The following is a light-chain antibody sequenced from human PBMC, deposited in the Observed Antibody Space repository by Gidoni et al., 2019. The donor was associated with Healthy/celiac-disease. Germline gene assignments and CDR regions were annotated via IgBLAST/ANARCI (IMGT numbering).Light chain of an antibody. CDR2: GAS. CDR3: QQYGSSPGT. V-gene: IGKV3-20*01. J-gene: IGKJ1*01. CDR1: QSVSSSY. Sequence: ERVLTQSPGTLSLSPGERATLSCRASQSVSSSYLAWYQQKPGQAPRLLIYGASSRATGIPDRFSGSGSGTDFTLTISRLEPEDFAVYYCQQYGSSPGTFXXXTKVEIK.